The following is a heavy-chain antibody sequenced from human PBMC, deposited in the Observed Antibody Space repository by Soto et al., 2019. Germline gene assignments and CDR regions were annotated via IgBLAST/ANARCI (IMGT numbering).Heavy chain of an antibody. J-gene: IGHJ4*02. CDR1: GFTFRSFE. D-gene: IGHD6-19*01. V-gene: IGHV3-23*04. Sequence: EVQLVESGGGLVQPGGSLRLSCAASGFTFRSFEMDWVRQAPGKGLEWGSYISAGGDSTYYADSVKGRFTITRDNSKNTLYLQMTSLRAADTAVYYCAKDHGYAGGWHTPYYFDSWGQGTLVTVSS. CDR2: ISAGGDST. CDR3: AKDHGYAGGWHTPYYFDS.